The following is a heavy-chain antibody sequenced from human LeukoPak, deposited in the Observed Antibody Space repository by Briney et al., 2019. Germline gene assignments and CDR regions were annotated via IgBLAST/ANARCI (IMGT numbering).Heavy chain of an antibody. CDR3: ARGGSTSYRKFLYNWFDP. CDR2: IYYGGST. D-gene: IGHD1-1*01. V-gene: IGHV4-59*01. Sequence: SETLSLTCTVSGGSISSYYWSWIRQPPGKGLEWIGYIYYGGSTNYNPSLKSRVTISVDTSENQFSLKLSSVTAADTAVYYCARGGSTSYRKFLYNWFDPWGQGTLVTVSS. CDR1: GGSISSYY. J-gene: IGHJ5*02.